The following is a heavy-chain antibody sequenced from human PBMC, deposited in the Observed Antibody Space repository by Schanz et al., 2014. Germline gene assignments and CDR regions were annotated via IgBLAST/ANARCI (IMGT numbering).Heavy chain of an antibody. CDR2: INAHTGNT. Sequence: QVQLVQSGAEVKKPGASVKVSCKASGYTFTTYYIHWVRQAPGQGPELMGWINAHTGNTQYAQKFQGRVNMTRDTVTTTVHLELTRLRTDDTASYYCARVHIATYHYSSPGAFDIWGQGTRVTVSS. J-gene: IGHJ3*02. CDR1: GYTFTTYY. CDR3: ARVHIATYHYSSPGAFDI. D-gene: IGHD6-19*01. V-gene: IGHV1-2*02.